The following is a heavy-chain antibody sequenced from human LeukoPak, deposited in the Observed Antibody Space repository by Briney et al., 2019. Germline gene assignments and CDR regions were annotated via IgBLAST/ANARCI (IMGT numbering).Heavy chain of an antibody. CDR2: INSDGSST. CDR3: ARSRITIFGVVTAFDY. J-gene: IGHJ4*02. D-gene: IGHD3-3*01. V-gene: IGHV3-74*01. Sequence: GGSLRLSCAASGFTFSSYWMHWVRQAPGKGLVWVSRINSDGSSTSYADSVKGRFTISRDNAKNTLYLQMNSLRAEDTAVYYCARSRITIFGVVTAFDYWGQGTLVTVPS. CDR1: GFTFSSYW.